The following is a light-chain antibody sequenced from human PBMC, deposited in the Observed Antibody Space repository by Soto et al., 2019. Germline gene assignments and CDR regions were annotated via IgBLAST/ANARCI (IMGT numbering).Light chain of an antibody. CDR3: QQYYSIPLT. CDR2: WAS. V-gene: IGKV4-1*01. CDR1: QSVLYNSNNRNY. J-gene: IGKJ4*01. Sequence: DIVMTQSPDSLAVSLGERATINCKSSQSVLYNSNNRNYLTWYQQKPGQPPKLLIYWASTRESGVPDRFSGSGSGTDFTLPISSLQAEDVAVYYCQQYYSIPLTFGGGTKVEIK.